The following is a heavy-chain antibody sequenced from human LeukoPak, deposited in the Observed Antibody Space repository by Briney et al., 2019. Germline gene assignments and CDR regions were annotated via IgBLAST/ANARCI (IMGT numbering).Heavy chain of an antibody. D-gene: IGHD3-22*01. CDR3: ARALYDSSGYYYGEYYFDY. Sequence: VASVKVSCKASGYTFTGYYMHWVRQAPGQGLEWMGWINPNSGGTNYAQKFQGRVTITADESTSTAYMELSSLRSEDTAVYYCARALYDSSGYYYGEYYFDYWGQGTLVTVSS. J-gene: IGHJ4*02. CDR2: INPNSGGT. V-gene: IGHV1-2*02. CDR1: GYTFTGYY.